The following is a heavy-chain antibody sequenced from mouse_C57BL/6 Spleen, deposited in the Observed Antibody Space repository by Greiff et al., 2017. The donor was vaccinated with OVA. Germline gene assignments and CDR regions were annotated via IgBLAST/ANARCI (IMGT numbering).Heavy chain of an antibody. CDR2: IYPRDGST. D-gene: IGHD1-1*01. J-gene: IGHJ2*01. Sequence: QVQLQQSGPELVKPGASVKLSCKASGYTFTSYDINWVKQRPGQGLEWIGWIYPRDGSTKYNEKFKGKATLTVDTSSSTAYMELHSLTSEDSAVYFCARSDSNYYGSSYNYFDYWGQGTTLTVSS. CDR3: ARSDSNYYGSSYNYFDY. CDR1: GYTFTSYD. V-gene: IGHV1-85*01.